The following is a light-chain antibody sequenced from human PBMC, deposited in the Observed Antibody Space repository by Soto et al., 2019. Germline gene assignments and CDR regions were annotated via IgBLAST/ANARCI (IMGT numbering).Light chain of an antibody. CDR1: QNISSY. Sequence: IVLTQSPATLSLSPGKRATLSCRASQNISSYLIWYQQKPGQAPRVLIHGASSRATGIPDRFSGSGSGTDFTLTISRLEPEDFAVYYCQQYGSSTGAFGQGTKVDIK. CDR2: GAS. CDR3: QQYGSSTGA. J-gene: IGKJ1*01. V-gene: IGKV3-20*01.